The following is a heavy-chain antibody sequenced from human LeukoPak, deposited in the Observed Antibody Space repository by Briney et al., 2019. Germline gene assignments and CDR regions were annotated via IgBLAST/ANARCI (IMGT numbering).Heavy chain of an antibody. J-gene: IGHJ4*02. V-gene: IGHV5-51*01. D-gene: IGHD4-23*01. CDR3: ARHLNPHDYGGLFFDS. CDR2: IYPDDSDT. CDR1: GYSFARYW. Sequence: GESLKISCKGSGYSFARYWIGWVRQMPGKGLEWMGIIYPDDSDTRYSPSFQGQVTISADKSITTDYLQWSSLKASDTAMYYCARHLNPHDYGGLFFDSWGQGTLVTVSS.